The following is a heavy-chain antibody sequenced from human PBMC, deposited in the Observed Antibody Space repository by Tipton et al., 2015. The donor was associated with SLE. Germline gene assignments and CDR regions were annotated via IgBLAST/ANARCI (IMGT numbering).Heavy chain of an antibody. Sequence: SLRLSCAASGFTFSSYSMNWVRQAPGKGLEWVAFIRYDGSNKYYADSVKGRFTISRDNSKNTLYLQMNSLRAEDTAVYYCAKWDIVVVPAASIFDYWGQGTLVTVSS. CDR1: GFTFSSYS. CDR2: IRYDGSNK. CDR3: AKWDIVVVPAASIFDY. J-gene: IGHJ4*02. V-gene: IGHV3-30*02. D-gene: IGHD2-2*01.